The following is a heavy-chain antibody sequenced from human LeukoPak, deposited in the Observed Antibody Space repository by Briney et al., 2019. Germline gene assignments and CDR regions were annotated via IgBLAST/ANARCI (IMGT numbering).Heavy chain of an antibody. V-gene: IGHV1-18*04. Sequence: AAVKVSCKAAGYTFISYGISWVGQAAGQGLEWMGWISAYNGNKKYAQKLEVRVTMTADTSSSTAYMELRSLRSDDTAVYYCARYMEEGFDGYFDYWGQGTLVTVSS. D-gene: IGHD3-9*01. CDR2: ISAYNGNK. CDR1: GYTFISYG. CDR3: ARYMEEGFDGYFDY. J-gene: IGHJ4*02.